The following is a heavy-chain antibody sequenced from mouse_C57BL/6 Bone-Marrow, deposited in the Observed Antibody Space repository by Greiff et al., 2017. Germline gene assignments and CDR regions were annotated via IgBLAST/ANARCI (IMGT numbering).Heavy chain of an antibody. D-gene: IGHD3-2*02. CDR3: ARDSSGYPFDY. V-gene: IGHV1-80*01. CDR1: GYAFSSYW. CDR2: IYPGDGDT. J-gene: IGHJ2*01. Sequence: VQLQQSGASVKISCKASGYAFSSYWMNWVKQRPGKGLEWIGQIYPGDGDTNYNGKFKGKATLTADKSSSTAYMELLSLTSEDSAVYFCARDSSGYPFDYWGQGTTLTVSS.